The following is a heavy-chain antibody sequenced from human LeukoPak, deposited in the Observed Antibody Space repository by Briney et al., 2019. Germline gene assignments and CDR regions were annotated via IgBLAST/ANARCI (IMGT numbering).Heavy chain of an antibody. CDR3: ARHPHHCDGGSCFPPDY. J-gene: IGHJ4*02. D-gene: IGHD2-15*01. CDR2: IYTSGST. Sequence: PSETLSLTCTVSGGSISSYYWSWIRQPAGKGLEWIGRIYTSGSTNYNPSLKSRVTMSVDTSKNQFSLKLSSVTAADTAVCYCARHPHHCDGGSCFPPDYWGQGALVTVSS. CDR1: GGSISSYY. V-gene: IGHV4-4*07.